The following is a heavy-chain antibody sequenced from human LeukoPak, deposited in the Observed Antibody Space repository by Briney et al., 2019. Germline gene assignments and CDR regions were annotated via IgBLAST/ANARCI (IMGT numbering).Heavy chain of an antibody. V-gene: IGHV3-9*01. J-gene: IGHJ4*02. D-gene: IGHD3-10*01. CDR1: GFTFDDYA. Sequence: PGGSLRLSCAASGFTFDDYAMHWVRQAPGKGLEWVSGISWNSGSIGYADSVKGRFTISRDNAKNSLYLQMNSLRAEDTALYYCAKDITMVRGALDYWGQGTLVTVSS. CDR3: AKDITMVRGALDY. CDR2: ISWNSGSI.